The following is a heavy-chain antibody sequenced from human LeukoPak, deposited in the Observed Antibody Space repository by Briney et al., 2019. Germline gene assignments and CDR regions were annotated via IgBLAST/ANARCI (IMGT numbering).Heavy chain of an antibody. CDR2: IYPGDSET. CDR3: ARRRGSGWNWFDL. CDR1: GYSFPSYW. J-gene: IGHJ5*02. V-gene: IGHV5-51*01. Sequence: GESLKISCKGSGYSFPSYWIGWVRQMPGKGLEWMGIIYPGDSETRYSPSFQGQVTISAAKSISTAYLQWSSLKASDTAMYYCARRRGSGWNWFDLWGQETLVTVSS. D-gene: IGHD6-19*01.